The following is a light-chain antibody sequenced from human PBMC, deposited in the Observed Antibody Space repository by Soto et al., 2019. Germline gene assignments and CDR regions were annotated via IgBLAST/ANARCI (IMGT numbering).Light chain of an antibody. Sequence: EIVMTQSPATLSVSPGDRATLSCRASQSVGSNLAWYQQKPGQAPRLLIYGASTRATGIPARFSGSGSGTEFTLTISSLQSEDFSVYYSHQYNNWYTFGQGTKLEIK. CDR2: GAS. J-gene: IGKJ2*01. V-gene: IGKV3-15*01. CDR3: HQYNNWYT. CDR1: QSVGSN.